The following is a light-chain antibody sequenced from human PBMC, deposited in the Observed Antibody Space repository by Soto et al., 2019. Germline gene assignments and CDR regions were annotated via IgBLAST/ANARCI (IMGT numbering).Light chain of an antibody. V-gene: IGLV2-14*01. CDR3: SSYISMIVRV. CDR1: SSDVGSYTY. J-gene: IGLJ3*02. CDR2: EVS. Sequence: QSALTQPASVSGSPGQPITISCTGTSSDVGSYTYVSWYQQHPGKAPKLIIYEVSNRPSGVSSRFSGSKSGNTASLTISGLQPEDEADYYCSSYISMIVRVFGGGTKLTVL.